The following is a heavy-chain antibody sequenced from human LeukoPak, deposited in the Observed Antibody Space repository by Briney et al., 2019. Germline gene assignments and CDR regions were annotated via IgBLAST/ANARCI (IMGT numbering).Heavy chain of an antibody. CDR1: GGTFSSYT. J-gene: IGHJ6*02. Sequence: SVKVSCKASGGTFSSYTISWVRQAPGQGLEWMGRIIPIFGIANYAQKFQDRVTITADKSTSTAYMDLSSLRSEDTAVYYCASEYQLLNYYYYGMDVWGQGTTVTVSS. CDR2: IIPIFGIA. V-gene: IGHV1-69*02. CDR3: ASEYQLLNYYYYGMDV. D-gene: IGHD2-2*01.